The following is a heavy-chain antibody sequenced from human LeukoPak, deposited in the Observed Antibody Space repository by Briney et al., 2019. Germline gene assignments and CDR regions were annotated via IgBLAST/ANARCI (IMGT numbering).Heavy chain of an antibody. Sequence: AGSLRLSCAASGFTFNTYAMYWVRQAPGRALEYVSGITGNGGSTYYVNSVKGRFTISRDNSKNTLYLHMGSLRTEDMAVYYCARVHPPGIFDSWGQGILATVAS. CDR3: ARVHPPGIFDS. CDR1: GFTFNTYA. D-gene: IGHD1-26*01. V-gene: IGHV3-64*01. CDR2: ITGNGGST. J-gene: IGHJ4*02.